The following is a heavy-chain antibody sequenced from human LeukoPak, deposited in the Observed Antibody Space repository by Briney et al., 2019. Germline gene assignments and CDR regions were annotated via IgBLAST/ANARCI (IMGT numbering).Heavy chain of an antibody. V-gene: IGHV3-30*02. Sequence: GGSLGLSCAASGFTFTNYGMHWVRQAPGKGLEWVAFLRRDGSDKYYADSVKGRFTISRDNSKNTVYLQMNSLRPEDTAVYYCAKDHSQNFDYWGQGTLVTVSS. J-gene: IGHJ4*02. CDR3: AKDHSQNFDY. CDR1: GFTFTNYG. D-gene: IGHD5-18*01. CDR2: LRRDGSDK.